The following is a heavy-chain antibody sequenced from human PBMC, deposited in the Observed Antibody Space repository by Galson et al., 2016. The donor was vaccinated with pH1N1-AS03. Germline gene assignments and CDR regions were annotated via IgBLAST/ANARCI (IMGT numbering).Heavy chain of an antibody. D-gene: IGHD1-1*01. Sequence: SLRLSCAASGFTFSDYAMGWVRQAPAKGQEWLAEISGTGGSPFYADPVKGRVTISRDNSKNTVYLQMTSLRTEDTAVYYCATNALKVRVDYWGQGTLVTVSS. V-gene: IGHV3-23*01. CDR3: ATNALKVRVDY. CDR2: ISGTGGSP. J-gene: IGHJ4*02. CDR1: GFTFSDYA.